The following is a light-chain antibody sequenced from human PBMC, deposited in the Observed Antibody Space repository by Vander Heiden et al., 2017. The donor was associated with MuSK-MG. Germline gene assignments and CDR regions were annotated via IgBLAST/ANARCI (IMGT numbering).Light chain of an antibody. CDR2: GPN. CDR1: SLRSFH. Sequence: SSELTQDPAVSVALGQAVRITCQGDSLRSFHPAGYQQKPGQAPRTVISGPNSRPSGTPYRFSGSASGNTASLTIAGAQAEDEATYFCGYLIFGGGTKLTVL. J-gene: IGLJ2*01. CDR3: GYLI. V-gene: IGLV3-19*01.